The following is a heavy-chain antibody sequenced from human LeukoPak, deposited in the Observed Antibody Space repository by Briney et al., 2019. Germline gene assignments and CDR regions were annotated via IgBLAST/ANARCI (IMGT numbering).Heavy chain of an antibody. CDR2: INHSGST. CDR1: GGSFSGYY. V-gene: IGHV4-34*01. D-gene: IGHD2-2*01. CDR3: ARGDIVVVPVARYGMGV. J-gene: IGHJ6*02. Sequence: SETLSLTCAVHGGSFSGYYWSWIRQPPGKGLEWIGEINHSGSTNYNPSLKSRVTISIDTSRNQFSLKLSSVTAADTAVHYCARGDIVVVPVARYGMGVWGQGTTVTVSS.